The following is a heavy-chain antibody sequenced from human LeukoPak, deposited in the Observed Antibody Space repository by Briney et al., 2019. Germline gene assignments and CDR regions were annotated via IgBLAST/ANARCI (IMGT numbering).Heavy chain of an antibody. CDR2: DSGSGGST. V-gene: IGHV3-23*01. CDR1: GFTFSSYA. J-gene: IGHJ4*02. CDR3: ARDSLGTETDY. Sequence: GGSLRLSCAASGFTFSSYAMSWVRQAPGKGLEWVSVDSGSGGSTYYADSVKGRFTISRDNSKNTLYLQMNSLRAEDTAVYYCARDSLGTETDYWGQGTLVTVSS. D-gene: IGHD1-26*01.